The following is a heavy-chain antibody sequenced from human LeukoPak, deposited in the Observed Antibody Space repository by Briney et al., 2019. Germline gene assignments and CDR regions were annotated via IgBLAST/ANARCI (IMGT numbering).Heavy chain of an antibody. CDR2: IYYSGST. J-gene: IGHJ6*03. D-gene: IGHD3-22*01. Sequence: SETLSLTCTVSGGSISSYYWSWIRQPPGKGLEWIGYIYYSGSTNYNPSLKSRVTISVDTSKNQFSLKLNSVTAADTAVYYCARSSEGRYYYDSSGYSYYYYYMDVWGQGTLVTVSS. V-gene: IGHV4-59*01. CDR3: ARSSEGRYYYDSSGYSYYYYYMDV. CDR1: GGSISSYY.